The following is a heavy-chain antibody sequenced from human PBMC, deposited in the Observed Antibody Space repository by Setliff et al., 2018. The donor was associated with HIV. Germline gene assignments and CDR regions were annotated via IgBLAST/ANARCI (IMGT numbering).Heavy chain of an antibody. CDR3: ARDGLEGDMAGRQRTYAFGY. D-gene: IGHD2-15*01. CDR1: GFTFSNFW. V-gene: IGHV3-7*01. CDR2: IKQDGSEK. Sequence: GGSLRLSCAASGFTFSNFWMTWVRQAPGKGLEWVADIKQDGSEKYYVDSVKGRFTISRDNAKNSLYLQMNSLRAEDTAVYYCARDGLEGDMAGRQRTYAFGYWGQGTLVTVSS. J-gene: IGHJ4*02.